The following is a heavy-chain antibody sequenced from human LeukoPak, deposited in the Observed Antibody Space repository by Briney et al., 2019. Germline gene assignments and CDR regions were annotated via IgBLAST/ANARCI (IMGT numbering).Heavy chain of an antibody. CDR3: ARHFYYDSRTYYKDYYYYYMDV. D-gene: IGHD3-10*01. J-gene: IGHJ6*03. V-gene: IGHV5-51*01. Sequence: MHGESLKISCKGSGYTFSRYWIGWVRQMPGKGLEWMGIVYPGASDTIYSPSFQGQVTISADRFIDTAYLQWSSLKASDTAMYYCARHFYYDSRTYYKDYYYYYMDVWGEGTSVTVTS. CDR1: GYTFSRYW. CDR2: VYPGASDT.